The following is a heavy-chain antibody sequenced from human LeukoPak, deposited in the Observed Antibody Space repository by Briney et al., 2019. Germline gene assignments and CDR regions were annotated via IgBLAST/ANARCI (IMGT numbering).Heavy chain of an antibody. Sequence: GGSLRLSCAASGFTVSSNYMSWVRQAPGKELEWVSFIYSGGETKYADSVKGRFTISRDNSKNTLYLQMNSLRAEDMAVYYCARWYCSSTNCYYDYWGQGTLVTVSS. D-gene: IGHD2-2*01. V-gene: IGHV3-53*01. CDR1: GFTVSSNY. J-gene: IGHJ4*02. CDR3: ARWYCSSTNCYYDY. CDR2: IYSGGET.